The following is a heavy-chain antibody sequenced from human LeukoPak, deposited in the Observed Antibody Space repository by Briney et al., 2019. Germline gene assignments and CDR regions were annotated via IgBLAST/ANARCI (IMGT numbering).Heavy chain of an antibody. CDR3: ARDTHPGGVGATSSLDY. Sequence: ASVKVSCKASGYTFTSYAMHWVRQAPGQRLEWMGWINAGNGNTKYSQKFQGRVTITRDTSASTAYMELSSLRSEDTAVYYCARDTHPGGVGATSSLDYWGQGTLVTVSS. J-gene: IGHJ4*02. CDR2: INAGNGNT. D-gene: IGHD1-26*01. CDR1: GYTFTSYA. V-gene: IGHV1-3*01.